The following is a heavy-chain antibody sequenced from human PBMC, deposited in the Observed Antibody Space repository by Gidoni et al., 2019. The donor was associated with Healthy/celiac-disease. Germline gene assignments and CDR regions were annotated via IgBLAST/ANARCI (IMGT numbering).Heavy chain of an antibody. Sequence: EVQLVESGGGLVQPGRSLRLSCTASGFTFGDYAMSWFRQAPGKGLEWVGFIRSKAYGGTTEYAASVKGRFTISRDDSKSIAYLQMNSLKTEDTAVYYCTRAPLDGPPIWFDPWGRGTLVTVSS. CDR2: IRSKAYGGTT. V-gene: IGHV3-49*03. J-gene: IGHJ5*02. D-gene: IGHD1-1*01. CDR1: GFTFGDYA. CDR3: TRAPLDGPPIWFDP.